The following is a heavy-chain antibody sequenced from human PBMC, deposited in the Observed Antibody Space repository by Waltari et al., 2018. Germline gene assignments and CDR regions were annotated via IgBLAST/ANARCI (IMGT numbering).Heavy chain of an antibody. V-gene: IGHV1-69*13. CDR2: IIPSFGTA. J-gene: IGHJ6*02. CDR1: GGTFSSYA. Sequence: QVQLVQSGAEVKKPGSSVKVSCKASGGTFSSYAISWQRQAPGQGLEWMGGIIPSFGTANYEQKVQGRVTITADESTSTAYMELSSLRSEDTAVYYCARPCCGGDFYYYGMDVWGQGTTVTVSS. CDR3: ARPCCGGDFYYYGMDV. D-gene: IGHD2-21*01.